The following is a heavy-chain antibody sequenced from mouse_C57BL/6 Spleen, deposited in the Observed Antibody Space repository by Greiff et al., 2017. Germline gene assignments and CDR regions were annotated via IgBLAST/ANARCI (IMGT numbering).Heavy chain of an antibody. CDR2: INPNNGGT. J-gene: IGHJ2*01. V-gene: IGHV1-18*01. D-gene: IGHD1-1*01. Sequence: EVQLQQSGPELVKPGASVKIPCKASGYTFTDYNMDWVKQSHGKSLEWIGDINPNNGGTIYNQKFKGKATLTVDKSSSTAYMELRSLTSEDTAVYYCARRHYYGSSPDFDYWGQGTTLTVSS. CDR3: ARRHYYGSSPDFDY. CDR1: GYTFTDYN.